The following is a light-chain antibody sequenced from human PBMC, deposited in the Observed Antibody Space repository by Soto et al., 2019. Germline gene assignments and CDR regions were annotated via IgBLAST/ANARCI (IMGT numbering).Light chain of an antibody. J-gene: IGKJ1*01. Sequence: EIVLTQSPGTLSLSPGERATLSCRASQSVSSSYLAWYQQKPGQAPRLLIYGASSRATGILDRFSGSGSGTDFTLTISRLEPEDFAVYYCQQYGNSRGTFGQGTKVDI. CDR1: QSVSSSY. CDR2: GAS. CDR3: QQYGNSRGT. V-gene: IGKV3-20*01.